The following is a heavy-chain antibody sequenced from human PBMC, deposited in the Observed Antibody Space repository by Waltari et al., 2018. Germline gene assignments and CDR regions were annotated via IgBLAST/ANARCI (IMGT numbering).Heavy chain of an antibody. D-gene: IGHD6-13*01. J-gene: IGHJ4*02. CDR3: ARNLAAAEYYFDY. CDR2: ISSSSSYI. CDR1: GGSISSHY. Sequence: VQLQESGPGLVKPSETLSLTCTVSGGSISSHYWSWIRKRPGKGLEWVSSISSSSSYIYYADSVKGRFTISRDNAKNSLYLQMNSLRAEDTAVYYCARNLAAAEYYFDYWGQGTLVTVSS. V-gene: IGHV3-21*01.